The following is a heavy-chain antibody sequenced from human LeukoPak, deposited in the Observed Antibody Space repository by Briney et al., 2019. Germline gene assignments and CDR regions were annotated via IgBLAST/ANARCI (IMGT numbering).Heavy chain of an antibody. D-gene: IGHD3-3*01. Sequence: SETLSLTCTASGGSISSGGYYWSWIRQHPGKGLEWIGYIYYSGSTYYNPSLKSRVTISVDTSKNQFSLKLSSVTAADTAVYYCARVTYYDFWSGYYGWFDPWGQGTLVTVSS. CDR1: GGSISSGGYY. CDR3: ARVTYYDFWSGYYGWFDP. J-gene: IGHJ5*02. V-gene: IGHV4-31*03. CDR2: IYYSGST.